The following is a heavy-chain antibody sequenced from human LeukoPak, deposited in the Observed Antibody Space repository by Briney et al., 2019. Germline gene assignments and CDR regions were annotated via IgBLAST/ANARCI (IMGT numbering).Heavy chain of an antibody. D-gene: IGHD1-26*01. CDR1: GFTFSTYS. CDR3: ARGQVGRTVFDS. CDR2: ISGSGAST. J-gene: IGHJ4*02. V-gene: IGHV3-23*01. Sequence: GGSLRLSCAASGFTFSTYSMNWVRQAPGKGLEWVSGISGSGASTYYAYSVKGRFTISRDNSKNTLYLQMNSLRAEDTAVYYCARGQVGRTVFDSWGQGTLVTVSS.